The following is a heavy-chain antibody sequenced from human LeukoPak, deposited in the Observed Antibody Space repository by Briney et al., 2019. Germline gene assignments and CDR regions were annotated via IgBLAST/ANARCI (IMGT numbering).Heavy chain of an antibody. CDR1: GGSFSGYY. D-gene: IGHD5-12*01. V-gene: IGHV4-34*01. Sequence: SETLSLTCAVYGGSFSGYYWSWSRQPPGKGREGSGEINHSGSTNYNPSLKSRVTVSVDPSKHQLSLKLSSVTAADTSVYYCVWYSGYDWPYWGQGTLVTVSS. J-gene: IGHJ4*02. CDR3: VWYSGYDWPY. CDR2: INHSGST.